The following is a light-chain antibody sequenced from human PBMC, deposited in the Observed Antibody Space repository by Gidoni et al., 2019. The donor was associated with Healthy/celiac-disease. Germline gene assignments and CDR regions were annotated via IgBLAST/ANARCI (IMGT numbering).Light chain of an antibody. CDR1: QGISNY. CDR2: AAS. CDR3: QKYNSAPRV. Sequence: DIQMTQSPSSLSASVGDRVTITCRASQGISNYLAWYQQKPGKVPKLLIYAASTLQSGVPSRFSGSGSGTDFTLTISSLQPEDVATYYCQKYNSAPRVFXQXTRLEIK. V-gene: IGKV1-27*01. J-gene: IGKJ5*01.